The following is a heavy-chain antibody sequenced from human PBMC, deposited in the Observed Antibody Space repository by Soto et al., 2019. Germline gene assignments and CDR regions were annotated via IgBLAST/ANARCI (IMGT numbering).Heavy chain of an antibody. CDR2: TNHTRST. CDR1: GGSFSDYF. D-gene: IGHD3-10*01. V-gene: IGHV4-34*01. CDR3: ARVLPVVRDKGRGAFDI. J-gene: IGHJ3*02. Sequence: QVQLQQWGAGRLKPSETLSLTCAVYGGSFSDYFWTWIRQPPGKGLEWIGETNHTRSTNYNPSLKSRVTLSVDTSKNQFSLKLSSVAAADTAVYYCARVLPVVRDKGRGAFDIWGQGTVVTVSS.